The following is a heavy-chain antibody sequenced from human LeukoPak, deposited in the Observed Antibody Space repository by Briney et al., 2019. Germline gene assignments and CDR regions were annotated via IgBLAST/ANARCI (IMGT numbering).Heavy chain of an antibody. V-gene: IGHV4-34*01. D-gene: IGHD4-11*01. Sequence: SETLSLTCAVYGGSFSGYYWSWIRQPPGKGLEWIGEINHSGSTNYNPSLKSRVTISVDTSKNQFSLKLNSVTPEDTAVYYCARGVTTDALGYDYHGMDVWGQGTTVTVSS. CDR1: GGSFSGYY. CDR2: INHSGST. CDR3: ARGVTTDALGYDYHGMDV. J-gene: IGHJ6*02.